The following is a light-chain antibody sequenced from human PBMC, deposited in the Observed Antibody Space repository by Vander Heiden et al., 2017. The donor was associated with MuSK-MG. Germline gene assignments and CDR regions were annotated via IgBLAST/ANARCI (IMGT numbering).Light chain of an antibody. J-gene: IGKJ1*01. CDR3: QQCDSTPRT. CDR2: AAS. V-gene: IGKV1-39*01. CDR1: QSISSY. Sequence: DIQPTRSPPSLSASVGDRVTITCRASQSISSYLNWYQQKPGKAPKLLIYAASSLQSGVPSRFSGSGSGTDFTLTISMLQPEDFATYYCQQCDSTPRTFGQGTKVEIK.